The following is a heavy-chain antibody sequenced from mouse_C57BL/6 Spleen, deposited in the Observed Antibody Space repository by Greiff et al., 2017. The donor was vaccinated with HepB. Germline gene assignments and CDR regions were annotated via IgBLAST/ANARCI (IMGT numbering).Heavy chain of an antibody. D-gene: IGHD2-2*01. CDR3: ASSTMVTPWFAY. Sequence: DVKLQESGPGMVKPSQSLSLTCTVTGYSITSGYDWHWIRHFPGNKLEWMGYISYSGSTNYNPSLKSRISITHDTSKNHFFLKLNSVTTEDTATYYCASSTMVTPWFAYWGQGTLVTVSA. CDR2: ISYSGST. J-gene: IGHJ3*01. V-gene: IGHV3-1*01. CDR1: GYSITSGYD.